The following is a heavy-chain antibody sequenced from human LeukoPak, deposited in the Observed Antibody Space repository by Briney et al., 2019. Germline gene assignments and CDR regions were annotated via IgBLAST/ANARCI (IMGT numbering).Heavy chain of an antibody. D-gene: IGHD3-10*01. CDR1: GYTFTSYY. CDR3: ARDRFDSGSSLAPGPQDV. V-gene: IGHV1-46*01. Sequence: ASVKVSCKASGYTFTSYYIHWVRQAPGQGPEWMGIINPSGAGTSYAQKFQGRVTMTRDTSTSTVYMELSSLRFEDTAVYYCARDRFDSGSSLAPGPQDVWGQGTTVTVSS. J-gene: IGHJ6*02. CDR2: INPSGAGT.